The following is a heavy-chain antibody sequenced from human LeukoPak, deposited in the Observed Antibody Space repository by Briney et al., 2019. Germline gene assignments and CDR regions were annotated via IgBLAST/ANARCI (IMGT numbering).Heavy chain of an antibody. V-gene: IGHV3-11*04. Sequence: GGSLRLSCAASGSTFSDYYMSWIRQIPGKGLEWISYISGGGSTIEYADSVKGRFTISRDNAQNSLFLQMNSLRAEDTAVYFCARYRSSPIKALDTWGQGTMVTAS. CDR1: GSTFSDYY. CDR3: ARYRSSPIKALDT. D-gene: IGHD6-6*01. CDR2: ISGGGSTI. J-gene: IGHJ3*02.